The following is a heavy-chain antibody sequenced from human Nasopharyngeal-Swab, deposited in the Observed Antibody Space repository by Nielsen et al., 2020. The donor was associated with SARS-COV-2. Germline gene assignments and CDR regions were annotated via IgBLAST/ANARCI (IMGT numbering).Heavy chain of an antibody. Sequence: GSLRLSCTVSGGSISSRSYYWGWIRQPPGKGLEWIGSIYYSGSTYYNPSLKSRVTISVDTSKNQFSLKLSSVTAADTAVYYCARLLWFGELCWFDPWGQGTLVTVSS. CDR3: ARLLWFGELCWFDP. CDR2: IYYSGST. D-gene: IGHD3-10*01. CDR1: GGSISSRSYY. V-gene: IGHV4-39*01. J-gene: IGHJ5*02.